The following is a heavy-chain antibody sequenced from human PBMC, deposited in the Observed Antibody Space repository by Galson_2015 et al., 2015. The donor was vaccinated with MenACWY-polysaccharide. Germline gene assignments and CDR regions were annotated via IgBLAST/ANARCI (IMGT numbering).Heavy chain of an antibody. CDR3: ARGYSAYD. CDR1: GFTFSTYW. V-gene: IGHV3-74*01. D-gene: IGHD5-12*01. Sequence: SLRLCCAASGFTFSTYWMHWVRHAPGKGLVWVSRIKSDGSSTNYAASVKGRFTISRDNAKNTLYLQMNSLRAEDTALYYCARGYSAYDWGQGTLVTVSS. J-gene: IGHJ4*02. CDR2: IKSDGSST.